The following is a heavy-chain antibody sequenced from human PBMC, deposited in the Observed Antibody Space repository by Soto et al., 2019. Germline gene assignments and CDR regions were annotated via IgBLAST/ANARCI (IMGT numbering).Heavy chain of an antibody. V-gene: IGHV3-21*01. CDR2: ASSSSSYI. Sequence: EGSLRLSCAASGFPFSTYSMNWVRQAPGKGLEWVSSASSSSSYIYYADSVKGRFTISRDNAKKSLYLQMNSLRAEDTAVYYCASSPAFGDPYGVDFWGQRTMVTVSS. D-gene: IGHD3-16*01. CDR1: GFPFSTYS. J-gene: IGHJ6*02. CDR3: ASSPAFGDPYGVDF.